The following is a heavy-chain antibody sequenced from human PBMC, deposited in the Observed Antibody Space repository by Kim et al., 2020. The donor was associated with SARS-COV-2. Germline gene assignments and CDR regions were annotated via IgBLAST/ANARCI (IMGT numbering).Heavy chain of an antibody. CDR1: GFTFNTYS. V-gene: IGHV3-21*01. CDR2: ISSSSSYI. CDR3: ARGPRGYSYGKPDY. D-gene: IGHD5-18*01. Sequence: GGSLRLSCAASGFTFNTYSMNWVRQAPGKGLEWVSSISSSSSYIYYADSVKGRLTISRDNAKNSLYLQMNSLRAEDTAVYYCARGPRGYSYGKPDYWGQGTLVTVSS. J-gene: IGHJ4*02.